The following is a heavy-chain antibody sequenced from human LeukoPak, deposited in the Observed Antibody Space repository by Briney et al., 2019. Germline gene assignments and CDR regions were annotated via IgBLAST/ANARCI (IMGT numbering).Heavy chain of an antibody. V-gene: IGHV3-33*01. J-gene: IGHJ4*02. CDR1: GFTFSKYG. CDR3: ARAGIGNALDY. CDR2: IRYDGSNK. Sequence: GMSLRLSCAASGFTFSKYGINWVRQAPGKGLEWVAIIRYDGSNKYFAESVMGRFTISKDNSKNTVYLQMNSLRIEDTAVYHCARAGIGNALDYWGQGAQVTVSS. D-gene: IGHD2-2*01.